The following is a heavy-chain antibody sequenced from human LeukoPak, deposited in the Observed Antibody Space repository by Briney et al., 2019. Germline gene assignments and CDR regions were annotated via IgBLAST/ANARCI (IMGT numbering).Heavy chain of an antibody. CDR1: GFTFSSYG. CDR2: IRYDGSNK. J-gene: IGHJ4*02. CDR3: AKTDLLWFGELSYFDY. V-gene: IGHV3-30*02. D-gene: IGHD3-10*01. Sequence: GGSLRLSCAASGFTFSSYGMHWVRQAPGKGLEWVAFIRYDGSNKYYADSVKGRFTISRDNSKNTLYLQMNSLRVEDTAVYYCAKTDLLWFGELSYFDYWGQGTLVTVSS.